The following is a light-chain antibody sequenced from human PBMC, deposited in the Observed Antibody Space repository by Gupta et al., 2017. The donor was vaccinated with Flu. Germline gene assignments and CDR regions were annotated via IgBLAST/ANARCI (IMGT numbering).Light chain of an antibody. CDR1: SSNIGSNI. CDR3: AAWDDSLNGVV. J-gene: IGLJ3*02. Sequence: QPVLTQPPPASGPPGQRVTISCSGSSSNIGSNIVNWYQQFPGTAPKLLIYTDNQRPSGVPDRFSGSKSGTSASLAISGLQSEDEADYYCAAWDDSLNGVVFGGGTKLTVL. V-gene: IGLV1-44*01. CDR2: TDN.